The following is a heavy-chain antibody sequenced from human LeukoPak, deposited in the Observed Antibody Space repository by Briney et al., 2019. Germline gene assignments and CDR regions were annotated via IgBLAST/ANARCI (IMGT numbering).Heavy chain of an antibody. V-gene: IGHV1-69*04. CDR1: GGTFSSYA. CDR3: ARDPYDYRDAFDI. CDR2: IIPILGIA. D-gene: IGHD4-11*01. Sequence: ASVKVSCKASGGTFSSYAISWVRQAPGQGLEWMGRIIPILGIANYAQKFQGRVTITADKSTSTAYMELSSLRSEDTAVYYCARDPYDYRDAFDIWGQGTMVTVSS. J-gene: IGHJ3*02.